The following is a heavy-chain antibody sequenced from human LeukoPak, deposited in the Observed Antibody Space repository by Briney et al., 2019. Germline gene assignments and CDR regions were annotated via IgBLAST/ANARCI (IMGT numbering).Heavy chain of an antibody. V-gene: IGHV4-61*02. CDR1: GGSISSGSYY. J-gene: IGHJ6*03. CDR3: ARDGNSSGWYALYYMDV. Sequence: SETLSLTCTVSGGSISSGSYYWSWIRQPAGKGLEWIGRIYTSGSANYSPSLKSRVTISVDTSKNQFSLKLSSVTAADTAVYYCARDGNSSGWYALYYMDVWGKGTTVTVSS. D-gene: IGHD6-19*01. CDR2: IYTSGSA.